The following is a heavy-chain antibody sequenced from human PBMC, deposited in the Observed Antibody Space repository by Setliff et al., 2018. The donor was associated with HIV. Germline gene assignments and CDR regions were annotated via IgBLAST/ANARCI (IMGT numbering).Heavy chain of an antibody. CDR1: GGSISSYY. D-gene: IGHD3-22*01. J-gene: IGHJ6*02. CDR2: IYTSGST. CDR3: ARLRYYYDSSGYYYGYYGMDV. V-gene: IGHV4-4*09. Sequence: SETLSLTCTVSGGSISSYYWSWIRQPPGKGLEWIGYIYTSGSTNYNPSLKSRVTISVDTSKNQFSLKLSSVTAADTAVYYCARLRYYYDSSGYYYGYYGMDVWGQGTTVTVSS.